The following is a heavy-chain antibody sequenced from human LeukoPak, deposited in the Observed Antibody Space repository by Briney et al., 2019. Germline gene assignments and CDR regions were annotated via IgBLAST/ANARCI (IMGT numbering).Heavy chain of an antibody. Sequence: PGGSLRLSCAASGFTFSSYGMHWVRQAPGKGLEWVAVISYDGNSKYYADSVKGRFTTSRDNSKNTLYLQMNSLRAEDTAVYYCAKGGGYSYGTAFCDIWGQGTMVTVSS. CDR2: ISYDGNSK. J-gene: IGHJ3*02. D-gene: IGHD5-18*01. CDR1: GFTFSSYG. V-gene: IGHV3-30*18. CDR3: AKGGGYSYGTAFCDI.